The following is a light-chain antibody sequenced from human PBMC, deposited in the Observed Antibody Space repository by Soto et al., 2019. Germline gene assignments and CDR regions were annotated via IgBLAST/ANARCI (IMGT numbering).Light chain of an antibody. CDR1: QSVDSNY. CDR2: GGS. Sequence: IVLTQSPGTLSLSPGERATLSCRASQSVDSNYLAWYQQKPGQAPRLLIYGGSRRATGIPDRFSGGGSGTDFTLTISRLEPEDYAVYYCQQYSSGMFGQGNKVEI. CDR3: QQYSSGM. V-gene: IGKV3-20*01. J-gene: IGKJ1*01.